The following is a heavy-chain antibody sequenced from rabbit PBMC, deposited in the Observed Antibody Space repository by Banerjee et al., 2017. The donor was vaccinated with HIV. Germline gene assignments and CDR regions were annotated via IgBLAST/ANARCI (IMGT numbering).Heavy chain of an antibody. CDR3: ARSDGDGVGGAYRTELNL. V-gene: IGHV1S45*01. Sequence: QEQLEESGGGLVNPGASLTLTCKASGFVLSSNYYMCWLRQAPGKGLEWIAWIATSSGNTDYASWAKGRFTISKASSTTVTLQMTSLTAADTATDFCARSDGDGVGGAYRTELNLWGPGTLVTVS. CDR1: GFVLSSNYY. CDR2: IATSSGNT. D-gene: IGHD2-1*01. J-gene: IGHJ4*01.